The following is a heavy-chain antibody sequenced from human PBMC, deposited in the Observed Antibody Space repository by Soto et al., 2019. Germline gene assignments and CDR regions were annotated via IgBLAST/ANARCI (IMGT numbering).Heavy chain of an antibody. Sequence: PGGSLRLSCAASGFTFDDYAMHWVRQAPGKGLEWVSGISWNSGSIGYADSVKGRFTISRDNAKNSLYLQMNSLRAEDTALYYCAILFWSGPHGVLRYYYGMDVWAKGPRSPSP. J-gene: IGHJ6*02. D-gene: IGHD3-3*01. V-gene: IGHV3-9*01. CDR1: GFTFDDYA. CDR3: AILFWSGPHGVLRYYYGMDV. CDR2: ISWNSGSI.